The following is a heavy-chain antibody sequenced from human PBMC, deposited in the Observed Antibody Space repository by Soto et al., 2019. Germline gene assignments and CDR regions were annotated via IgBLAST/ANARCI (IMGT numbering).Heavy chain of an antibody. Sequence: HSQTLSLTCAISGDSVSSNSAAWNWIRQSPSRGLEWLGRTYYRSKWYNDYAVSVKSRITINPDTSKNQFSLQLNSVTPEDTAVYYCARDRDSGYSSSWYLPPYYGMDVWGQGTTVTVSS. D-gene: IGHD6-13*01. CDR3: ARDRDSGYSSSWYLPPYYGMDV. CDR1: GDSVSSNSAA. CDR2: TYYRSKWYN. V-gene: IGHV6-1*01. J-gene: IGHJ6*02.